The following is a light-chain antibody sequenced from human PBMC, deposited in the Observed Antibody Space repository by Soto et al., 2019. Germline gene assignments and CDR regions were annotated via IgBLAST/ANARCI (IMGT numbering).Light chain of an antibody. J-gene: IGKJ3*01. CDR3: QQHNAWPLT. Sequence: IVLTQSPGTLSVSPGERVILSCRASQTLRNKLAWYQQKPGQAPRLLIYGGFTRATGIPARFSGSGSGTEFTLTLNNLQSEDFAIYYCQQHNAWPLTFGPGTKLDLK. CDR1: QTLRNK. CDR2: GGF. V-gene: IGKV3-15*01.